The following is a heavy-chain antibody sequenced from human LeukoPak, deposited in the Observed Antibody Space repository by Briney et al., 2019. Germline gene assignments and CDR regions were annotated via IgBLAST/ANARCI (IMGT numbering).Heavy chain of an antibody. CDR3: ARGGLRDYYMDV. CDR1: GYTFTSYD. V-gene: IGHV1-8*01. D-gene: IGHD3-3*01. Sequence: GASVKVSCKASGYTFTSYDINWVRQATGRGLEWMGWMNPNSGNTGYAHKFQGRVTMTRDNSISTAYMELSSLRSGDTAVYYCARGGLRDYYMDVWGKGTTVIISS. J-gene: IGHJ6*03. CDR2: MNPNSGNT.